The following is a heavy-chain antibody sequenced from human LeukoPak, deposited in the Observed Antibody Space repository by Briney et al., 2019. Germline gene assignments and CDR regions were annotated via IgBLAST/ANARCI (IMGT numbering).Heavy chain of an antibody. Sequence: GGSLRLSCAASGFTFDNYDLSWVRQAPGKGLEWVSAIGATGAGTYYADSVKGRFTISRDNSKNTLYLQMNSLRAEDTAVYYCANRVGYSYGAWGQGTLVTVSS. CDR2: IGATGAGT. J-gene: IGHJ5*02. CDR3: ANRVGYSYGA. V-gene: IGHV3-23*01. CDR1: GFTFDNYD. D-gene: IGHD5-18*01.